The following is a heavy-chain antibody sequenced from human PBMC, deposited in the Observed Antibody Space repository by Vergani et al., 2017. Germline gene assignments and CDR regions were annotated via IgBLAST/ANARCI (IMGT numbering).Heavy chain of an antibody. CDR1: GYTFPDYY. J-gene: IGHJ4*02. CDR3: ATSTRVYGSRFDY. D-gene: IGHD5/OR15-5a*01. Sequence: EVQLVQSGAEVTKPGATVKISCQVSGYTFPDYYLHWVQQAPGKGLEWMGLVDPEDGETIYAEKFQGRVTITADTSTDTAYMELSSLRSEDTAVYYCATSTRVYGSRFDYWGQGTLVTVSS. CDR2: VDPEDGET. V-gene: IGHV1-69-2*01.